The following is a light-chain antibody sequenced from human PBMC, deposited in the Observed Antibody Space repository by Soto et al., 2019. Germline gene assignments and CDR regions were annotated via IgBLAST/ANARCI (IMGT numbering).Light chain of an antibody. CDR2: KDS. V-gene: IGLV3-25*02. CDR3: QSADSSSTYRV. Sequence: SYELTQPPSVSVSPGQTARITCSGDALPKQYAYWYQQKPGQAPVLVIYKDSERPSGIPERFSGSSSGTTVTLTISGVQAEDEADYYRQSADSSSTYRVFGGGTHLTVL. CDR1: ALPKQY. J-gene: IGLJ2*01.